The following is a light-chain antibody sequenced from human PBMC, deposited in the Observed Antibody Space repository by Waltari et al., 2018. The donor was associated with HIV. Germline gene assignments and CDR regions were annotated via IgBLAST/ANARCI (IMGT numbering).Light chain of an antibody. CDR2: SAS. Sequence: DIVLTQSPDSLAVSLGETATIDCKSSQSVFDTSDNKNHLAWYQQKPGQPPKLLIYSASTRESGVPDRFSGSVSETDFTLTISSLQAEDVAVYYCQQYFTTPLYTFGQGTKVEIK. CDR3: QQYFTTPLYT. J-gene: IGKJ2*01. V-gene: IGKV4-1*01. CDR1: QSVFDTSDNKNH.